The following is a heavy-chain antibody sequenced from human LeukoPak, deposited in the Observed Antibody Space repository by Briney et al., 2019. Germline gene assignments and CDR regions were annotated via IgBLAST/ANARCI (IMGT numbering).Heavy chain of an antibody. V-gene: IGHV1-69*04. CDR3: AREFDYDSSGYLFY. Sequence: ASVKVSCKASGYTFTSYAISWVRQAPGQGLEWMGRIIPILGIANYAQKFQGRVTITADKSTSTAYMELSSLRSEDTAVYYCAREFDYDSSGYLFYWGQGTLVTVSS. J-gene: IGHJ4*02. CDR1: GYTFTSYA. CDR2: IIPILGIA. D-gene: IGHD3-22*01.